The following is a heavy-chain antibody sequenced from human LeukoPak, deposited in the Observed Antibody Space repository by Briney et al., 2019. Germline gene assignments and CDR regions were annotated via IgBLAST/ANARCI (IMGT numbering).Heavy chain of an antibody. CDR1: GDSISSGDYY. D-gene: IGHD3-22*01. CDR3: ARGPYSYDSSGAFDI. V-gene: IGHV4-61*02. CDR2: ISSSGST. J-gene: IGHJ3*02. Sequence: PSETLSLTCTVSGDSISSGDYYWSCIRQPAGKGLEWIGRISSSGSTSYNPSLKSRVTISVDTSKNQFSLKLSSVTAADTAVYFCARGPYSYDSSGAFDIWGQGTMVTVSS.